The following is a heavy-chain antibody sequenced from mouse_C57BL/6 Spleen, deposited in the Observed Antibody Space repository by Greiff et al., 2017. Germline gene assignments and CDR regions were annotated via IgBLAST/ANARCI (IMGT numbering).Heavy chain of an antibody. CDR3: ARGGDGSAY. CDR2: IDPSDSYT. D-gene: IGHD1-2*01. CDR1: GYTFTSYW. J-gene: IGHJ3*01. Sequence: VKLQQSGAELVKPGASVKLSCKASGYTFTSYWMQWVKQRPGQGLEWIGEIDPSDSYTNYNQKFKGKATLTVDTSSSTAYMQLSSLTSEDSAVYYCARGGDGSAYWGQGTLVTVSA. V-gene: IGHV1-50*01.